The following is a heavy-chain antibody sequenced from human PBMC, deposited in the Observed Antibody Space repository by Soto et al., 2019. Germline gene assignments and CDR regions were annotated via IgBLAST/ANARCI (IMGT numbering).Heavy chain of an antibody. J-gene: IGHJ4*02. Sequence: EVQLLDSGGGLVQPGGSLRLSCAASGFTFSSYAMSWVRQAPGKGLEWVSVISWNSGSIGYADSVKGRFTISRDNAKNSLYLQMNSLRAEDTALYYCAKDSSFEWDGYNQVFDYWGQGTLVTVSS. CDR3: AKDSSFEWDGYNQVFDY. CDR2: ISWNSGSI. V-gene: IGHV3-9*01. CDR1: GFTFSSYA. D-gene: IGHD1-26*01.